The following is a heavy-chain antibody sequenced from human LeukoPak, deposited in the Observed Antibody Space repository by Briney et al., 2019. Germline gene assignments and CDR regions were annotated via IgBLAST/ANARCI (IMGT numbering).Heavy chain of an antibody. CDR2: IYYSGTT. Sequence: SETLSLTCTLSGGSIGNFYWNWIRQSPGKGLEWIGYIYYSGTTNYNPSLKSRVTISLGMSSNQFSLRLDSVTAADTAVYYCARAASLDYWGQGILVTVSS. CDR3: ARAASLDY. D-gene: IGHD2-2*01. CDR1: GGSIGNFY. V-gene: IGHV4-59*01. J-gene: IGHJ4*02.